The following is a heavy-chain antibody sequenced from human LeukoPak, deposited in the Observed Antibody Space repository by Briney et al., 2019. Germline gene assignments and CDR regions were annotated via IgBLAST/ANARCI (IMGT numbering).Heavy chain of an antibody. D-gene: IGHD1-26*01. CDR1: GFTFSSYS. CDR3: ARYPKRGSIAGATSAFDI. Sequence: GGSLRLSCAASGFTFSSYSMNWVRQAPGKGLEWVSYISSSSSTIYYADSVKGRFTISRDNAKNSLYLQMNSLRAEDTAVYYCARYPKRGSIAGATSAFDIWGQGTMVTVSS. V-gene: IGHV3-48*01. J-gene: IGHJ3*02. CDR2: ISSSSSTI.